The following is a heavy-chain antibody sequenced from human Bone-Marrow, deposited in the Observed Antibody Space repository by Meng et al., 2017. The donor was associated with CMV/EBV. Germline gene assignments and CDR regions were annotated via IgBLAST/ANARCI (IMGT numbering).Heavy chain of an antibody. D-gene: IGHD3-22*01. CDR2: IYSDGNT. V-gene: IGHV3-53*01. J-gene: IGHJ6*02. Sequence: GESLKISCAASGFTFSSYEMNWVRQAPGKGLEWVSAIYSDGNTYYADSVKGRFTISRDNSKNTLYLQMSSLRVEDTAVYYCARKYYYDSSGFYRGGLDVWGQGTTVTVSS. CDR3: ARKYYYDSSGFYRGGLDV. CDR1: GFTFSSYE.